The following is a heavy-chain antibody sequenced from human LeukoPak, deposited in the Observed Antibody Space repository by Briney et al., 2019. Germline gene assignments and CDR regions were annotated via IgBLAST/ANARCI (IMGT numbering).Heavy chain of an antibody. D-gene: IGHD6-13*01. CDR2: ISYDGSNK. Sequence: GRSLRLSCAASGFTFSSYAMHWVRQAPGKGLEWVAVISYDGSNKYYADSVKGRFTISRDNSKNTLYLQMNSLRAEDTAVYYCARDQGAIAAVGLSGSQHWGQGTLVTVSS. V-gene: IGHV3-30-3*01. J-gene: IGHJ1*01. CDR3: ARDQGAIAAVGLSGSQH. CDR1: GFTFSSYA.